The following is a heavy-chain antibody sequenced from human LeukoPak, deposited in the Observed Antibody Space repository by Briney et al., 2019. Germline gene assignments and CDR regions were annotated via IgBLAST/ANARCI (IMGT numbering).Heavy chain of an antibody. CDR3: ARDGVLYRESISYFDY. J-gene: IGHJ4*02. V-gene: IGHV1-2*07. D-gene: IGHD3-10*01. Sequence: GASVKVSCKASGYNFIDYYRHWVRQAPGHGPEWMGWFNPKTGSTSFAHKFLGRVTFTRDTSINTAYLEVTWLRDDDTAVYYCARDGVLYRESISYFDYWGQGTLVTVSS. CDR1: GYNFIDYY. CDR2: FNPKTGST.